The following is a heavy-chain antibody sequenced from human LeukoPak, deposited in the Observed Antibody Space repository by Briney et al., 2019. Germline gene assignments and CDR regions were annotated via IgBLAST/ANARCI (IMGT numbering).Heavy chain of an antibody. Sequence: SETLSLTCAVYGGSFSGYYWSWIRQPPGKGLEWIGEINHSGSTNYNPSLKSRVTISVDTSKNQFSLKLSSVTAADTAVYYCHSSGWQEFDYWGQGTLVTVSS. CDR1: GGSFSGYY. V-gene: IGHV4-34*01. D-gene: IGHD6-19*01. J-gene: IGHJ4*02. CDR2: INHSGST. CDR3: HSSGWQEFDY.